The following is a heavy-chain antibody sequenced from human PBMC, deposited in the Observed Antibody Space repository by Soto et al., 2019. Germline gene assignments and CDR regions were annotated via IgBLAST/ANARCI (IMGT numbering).Heavy chain of an antibody. J-gene: IGHJ4*02. V-gene: IGHV3-23*01. D-gene: IGHD3-22*01. CDR2: ISGSGGST. Sequence: EVSLRLSCAASGFTFSSYAMSWGGQAPWKGLEWVSAISGSGGSTYYADSVKGRFTISRDNSKNTLYLQMDSLRAEDTAVYYCAKKYYDSSGYYFFDYWGQGTLVTVSS. CDR1: GFTFSSYA. CDR3: AKKYYDSSGYYFFDY.